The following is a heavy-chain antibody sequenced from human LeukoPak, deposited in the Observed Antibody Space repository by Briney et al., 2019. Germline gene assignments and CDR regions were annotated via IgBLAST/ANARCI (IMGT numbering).Heavy chain of an antibody. CDR1: GFTFSSYG. J-gene: IGHJ4*02. CDR2: ISGSGGTT. V-gene: IGHV3-23*01. Sequence: PGGSLRLSCAASGFTFSSYGMSWVRQAPGKGLEWVSGISGSGGTTYYADSAKGRFTISRDNSKNTLYLQMNSLRAEDTAVYYCAKDYGGNSDWGQGTLVTVSS. D-gene: IGHD4-23*01. CDR3: AKDYGGNSD.